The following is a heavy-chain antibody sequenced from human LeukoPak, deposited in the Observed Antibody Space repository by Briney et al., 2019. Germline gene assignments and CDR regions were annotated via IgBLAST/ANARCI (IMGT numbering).Heavy chain of an antibody. D-gene: IGHD4-17*01. J-gene: IGHJ4*02. V-gene: IGHV3-23*01. CDR1: GFTFSSHA. Sequence: GGSLRLSCAASGFTFSSHAMNWVRQAPGKGLEWVSAISVTGGNTYYADSVKGRFTISRDNSKYTVYLQMNSLRAEDTAVYYCAKDPGTVTTYFGYYFDYWGQGTLDTVSA. CDR3: AKDPGTVTTYFGYYFDY. CDR2: ISVTGGNT.